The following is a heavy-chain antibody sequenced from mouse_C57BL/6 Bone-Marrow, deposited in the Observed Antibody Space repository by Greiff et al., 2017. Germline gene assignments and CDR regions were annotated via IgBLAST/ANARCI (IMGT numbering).Heavy chain of an antibody. CDR3: ARRDYDYRAWFAY. J-gene: IGHJ3*01. CDR1: GYAFSSYW. V-gene: IGHV1-80*01. CDR2: IYPGDGDT. Sequence: QVQLKQSGAELVKPGASVKISCKASGYAFSSYWMNWVKQRPGKGLEWIGQIYPGDGDTNYNGKFKGKATLTADKSSSTAYMQLSSLTSEDSAVYFCARRDYDYRAWFAYWGQGTLVTVSA. D-gene: IGHD2-4*01.